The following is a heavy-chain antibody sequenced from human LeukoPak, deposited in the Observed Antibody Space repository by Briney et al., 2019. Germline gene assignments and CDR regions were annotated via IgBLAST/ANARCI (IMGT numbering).Heavy chain of an antibody. CDR3: ASAMMVSDVFDI. V-gene: IGHV4-59*01. CDR1: GGSISSYY. CDR2: FSYSGST. D-gene: IGHD2-2*01. Sequence: TSETLSLTCTVSGGSISSYYWSWIRQPPGKGLEWIGYFSYSGSTNYNPSLKSRVTMSVDTSKNQFSLKLSSVTAADTAVYFCASAMMVSDVFDIWGQGTMVTVSS. J-gene: IGHJ3*02.